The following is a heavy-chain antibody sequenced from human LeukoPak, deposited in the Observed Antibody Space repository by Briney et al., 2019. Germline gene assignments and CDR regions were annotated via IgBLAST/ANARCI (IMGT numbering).Heavy chain of an antibody. CDR1: GFTVSSNY. J-gene: IGHJ6*03. V-gene: IGHV3-53*01. D-gene: IGHD4-23*01. CDR3: ARDNSGNSGYYYYYMDV. Sequence: PGGSLRLSCAASGFTVSSNYMSWVRQAPGKGLEWVSIIYSGGSTFYADSVKGRFTISRDNSKNTLYLQMNSLRAEDTAVYYCARDNSGNSGYYYYYMDVWGKGTTVTVSS. CDR2: IYSGGST.